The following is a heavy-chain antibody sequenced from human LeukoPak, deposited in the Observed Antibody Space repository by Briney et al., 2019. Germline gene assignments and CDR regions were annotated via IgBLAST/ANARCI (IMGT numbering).Heavy chain of an antibody. J-gene: IGHJ4*02. CDR1: GYTFTGYY. CDR2: INPGSGAT. Sequence: GASVKVSCKASGYTFTGYYMHWVRQAPGQGLEWMGWINPGSGATNCAQSFDGRVTMTRDTSISTVYMELSRLRSDDTAVYYCARDVGEYCSSINCHASDYWGQGTLVTVSS. CDR3: ARDVGEYCSSINCHASDY. D-gene: IGHD2-2*01. V-gene: IGHV1-2*02.